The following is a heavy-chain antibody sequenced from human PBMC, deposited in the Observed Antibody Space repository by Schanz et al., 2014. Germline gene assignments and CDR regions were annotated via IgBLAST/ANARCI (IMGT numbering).Heavy chain of an antibody. J-gene: IGHJ4*02. CDR1: GFTFSDYY. CDR3: AVLGGFGELPLDY. CDR2: ISSVGISK. D-gene: IGHD3-10*01. V-gene: IGHV3-11*04. Sequence: QVQLVESGGGLVKPGGSLRLSCAASGFTFSDYYMSWVRQAPGKGLEWVSYISSVGISKYYADPVKGRFTISRDSAKNTLYLQMNSLRAEDTAVYYCAVLGGFGELPLDYRGQGTLVTVSS.